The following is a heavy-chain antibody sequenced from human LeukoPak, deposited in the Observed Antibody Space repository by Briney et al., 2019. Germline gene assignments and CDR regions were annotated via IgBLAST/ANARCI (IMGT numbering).Heavy chain of an antibody. Sequence: ASVKVSCKASGYTFTGYYMHWVRQAPGQGLEWMGWINPNSGGTNYAQKFQGWVTMTRDTSTSTAYMELSRLRSDDTAVYYCARVITMVRGHGMDVWGKGTTVTVSS. V-gene: IGHV1-2*04. CDR2: INPNSGGT. D-gene: IGHD3-10*01. J-gene: IGHJ6*04. CDR3: ARVITMVRGHGMDV. CDR1: GYTFTGYY.